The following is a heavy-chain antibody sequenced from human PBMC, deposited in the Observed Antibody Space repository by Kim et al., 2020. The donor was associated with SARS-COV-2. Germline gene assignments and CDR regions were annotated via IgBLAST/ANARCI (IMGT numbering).Heavy chain of an antibody. CDR3: TTGTIVVVVAATLSTTRVDAFDI. CDR2: IKSKTDGGTT. J-gene: IGHJ3*02. Sequence: GGSLRLSCAASGFTFSNAWMSWVRQAPGKGLEWVGRIKSKTDGGTTDYAAPVKGRFTISRDDSKNTLYLQMNSLKTEDTAVYYCTTGTIVVVVAATLSTTRVDAFDIWGQGTMVTVSS. CDR1: GFTFSNAW. D-gene: IGHD2-15*01. V-gene: IGHV3-15*01.